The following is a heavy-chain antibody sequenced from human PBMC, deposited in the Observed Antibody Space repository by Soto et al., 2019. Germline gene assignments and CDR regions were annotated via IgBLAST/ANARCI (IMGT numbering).Heavy chain of an antibody. CDR2: IHYSGST. CDR1: GGPISGGDYY. Sequence: SETLSLTCAVSGGPISGGDYYWSWIRQPPGKGLEWIGYIHYSGSTYYNPSLKSRVTISLDTSKNQFSLKLSSVTAADTAVYYCVRESCTSASCPWGWFDPWGQGTLVTVSS. V-gene: IGHV4-30-4*01. J-gene: IGHJ5*02. CDR3: VRESCTSASCPWGWFDP. D-gene: IGHD2-2*01.